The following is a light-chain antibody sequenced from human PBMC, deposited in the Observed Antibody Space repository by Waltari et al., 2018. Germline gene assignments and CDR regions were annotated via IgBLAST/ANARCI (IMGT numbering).Light chain of an antibody. J-gene: IGKJ1*01. CDR2: DAS. CDR3: QQYNSFFRT. CDR1: QSISGW. Sequence: DIQMTQTPSTLSASVGDRVTITCRASQSISGWLAWYQQKPGKAPKLLIFDASKWESGVTARFSGSGFGTELALTISGLQPDDFATYFCQQYNSFFRTFGQGTKVEIK. V-gene: IGKV1-5*01.